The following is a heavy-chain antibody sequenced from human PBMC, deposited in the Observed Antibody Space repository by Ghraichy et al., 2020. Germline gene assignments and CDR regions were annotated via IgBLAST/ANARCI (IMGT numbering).Heavy chain of an antibody. Sequence: GESLNISCKTSGYSFTNFWIGWVRQMPGKGLEWVGIIYPRDSDTRYSPSFQGQVAISADQSTGTTNLQWNSLKASDSAMYYCARSLHQGPIGLPPGTLLQEHLWG. J-gene: IGHJ6*01. CDR2: IYPRDSDT. CDR3: ARSLHQGPIGLPPGTLLQEHL. CDR1: GYSFTNFW. V-gene: IGHV5-51*01.